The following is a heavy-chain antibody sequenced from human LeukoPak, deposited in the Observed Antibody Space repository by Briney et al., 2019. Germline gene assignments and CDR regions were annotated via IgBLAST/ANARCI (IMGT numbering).Heavy chain of an antibody. CDR1: GFTFSSYA. D-gene: IGHD2-2*01. CDR3: AKDPSIVVVPAAHYYFDY. V-gene: IGHV3-23*01. J-gene: IGHJ4*02. Sequence: GGSLRLSCAASGFTFSSYAMSWVRQAPGKGLEWVSAISGSGGSTYYADSVKGRFTISRDNSKNTPYLQMNSLRAEDTAVYYCAKDPSIVVVPAAHYYFDYWGQGTLVTVSS. CDR2: ISGSGGST.